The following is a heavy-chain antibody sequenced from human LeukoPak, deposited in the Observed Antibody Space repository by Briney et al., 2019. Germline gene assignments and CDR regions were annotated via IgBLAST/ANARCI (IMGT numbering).Heavy chain of an antibody. CDR3: ARDRTVRGVRYGMDV. CDR2: IGTAGDT. Sequence: PGGSLRLSCAASGFTFSSYDMHWVRQATGKGLEWVSAIGTAGDTYYPGSVKGRFTISRENAKNPLYLQMNSLRAGDTAVYYCARDRTVRGVRYGMDVWGQGTTVTVSS. CDR1: GFTFSSYD. V-gene: IGHV3-13*01. D-gene: IGHD3-10*01. J-gene: IGHJ6*02.